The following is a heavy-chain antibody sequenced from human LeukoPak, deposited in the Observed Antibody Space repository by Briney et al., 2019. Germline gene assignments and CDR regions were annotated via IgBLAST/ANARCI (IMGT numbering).Heavy chain of an antibody. J-gene: IGHJ4*02. V-gene: IGHV3-7*01. Sequence: GGSLRLSCSASGFTFSTYWMSWVRQAPGKGLEWVANMKRDGSEIYYVDSVKGRFTISRDNAKNSLFLQMNSLRAEDTAVYYCARGRYSSRSGGYYFDIWGQGTLVTVSS. CDR2: MKRDGSEI. CDR3: ARGRYSSRSGGYYFDI. CDR1: GFTFSTYW. D-gene: IGHD2-2*01.